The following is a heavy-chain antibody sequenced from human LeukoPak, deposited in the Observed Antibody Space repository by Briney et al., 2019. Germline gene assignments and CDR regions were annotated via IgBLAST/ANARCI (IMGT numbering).Heavy chain of an antibody. J-gene: IGHJ4*02. CDR1: GFTFSGYA. CDR3: AREYYDSSGYLLGFVY. Sequence: GRSLRLSCAASGFTFSGYAMHWVRQAPGKGLEWVAVISYDGSNKYYADSVKGRFTISRDNSKNTLYLQMNSLRAEDTAVYYCAREYYDSSGYLLGFVYWGQGTLVTVSS. D-gene: IGHD3-22*01. V-gene: IGHV3-30-3*01. CDR2: ISYDGSNK.